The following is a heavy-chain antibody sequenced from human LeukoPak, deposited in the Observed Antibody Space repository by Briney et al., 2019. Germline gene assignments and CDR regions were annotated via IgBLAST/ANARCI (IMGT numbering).Heavy chain of an antibody. V-gene: IGHV5-51*01. CDR1: GYSFTSYW. CDR2: IYPGDSDT. CDR3: ARLGGYVDIVATRYYFDY. D-gene: IGHD5-12*01. Sequence: GESLKISCKGSGYSFTSYWIGWVRQMPGKGLEWMGIIYPGDSDTRYSPSFQGQVTISADKSISTAYLQWSSLKASDTAMYYCARLGGYVDIVATRYYFDYWGQGTLVTVSS. J-gene: IGHJ4*02.